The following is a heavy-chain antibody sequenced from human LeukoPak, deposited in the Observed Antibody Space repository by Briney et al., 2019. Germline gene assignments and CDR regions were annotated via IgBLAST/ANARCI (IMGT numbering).Heavy chain of an antibody. CDR2: IKSDGSST. D-gene: IGHD3-22*01. J-gene: IGHJ4*02. V-gene: IGHV3-74*01. CDR3: ARVYYDSSDY. Sequence: GGSLSLSCAASGFTFSSYWMHWVRQAPGKGLVWVSRIKSDGSSTTYADSVKGRFTISRDNAKNTLYLQMNSLRAEDTAVYYCARVYYDSSDYWGQGTLVTVSS. CDR1: GFTFSSYW.